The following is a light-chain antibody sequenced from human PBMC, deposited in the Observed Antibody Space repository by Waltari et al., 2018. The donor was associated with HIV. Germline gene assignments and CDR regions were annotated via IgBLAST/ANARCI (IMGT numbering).Light chain of an antibody. CDR3: CSYAGTYTYVL. CDR2: EVI. CDR1: SSDGGGYDS. J-gene: IGLJ3*02. Sequence: QSALTQPASVSGSPGQSITISCTGTSSDGGGYDSVPWYLQHPGKVPKLIIYEVIKRPSGVPDRFSGSKSGNTASLTISGLQTEDEADYFCCSYAGTYTYVLFGGGTKLTVL. V-gene: IGLV2-11*01.